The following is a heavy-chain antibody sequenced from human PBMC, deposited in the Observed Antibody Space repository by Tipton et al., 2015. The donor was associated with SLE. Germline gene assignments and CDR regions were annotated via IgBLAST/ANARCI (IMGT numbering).Heavy chain of an antibody. CDR3: AKSYSGYYFDH. CDR1: GFTFSSYW. D-gene: IGHD5-12*01. V-gene: IGHV3-7*03. Sequence: SLRLSCAASGFTFSSYWMSWVRQAPGKGLEWVANIKQDGSEKNYVDSVKGRFTISRDNYKTTLFLQMTSLRAEDTAVYYCAKSYSGYYFDHWGQGTLVTVSS. J-gene: IGHJ4*02. CDR2: IKQDGSEK.